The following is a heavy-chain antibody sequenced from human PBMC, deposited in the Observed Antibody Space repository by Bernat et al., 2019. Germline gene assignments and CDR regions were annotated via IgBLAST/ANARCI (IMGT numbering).Heavy chain of an antibody. D-gene: IGHD3-9*01. CDR1: GGSISSSSYY. CDR2: IYYSGST. CDR3: ARERGGYFDWSGQLSPNKALFDP. V-gene: IGHV4-39*02. J-gene: IGHJ5*02. Sequence: QLQLQESGPGLVKPSETLSLTCTVSGGSISSSSYYWGWIRQPPGKGLEWIGSIYYSGSTYYNPSLKSRVTISVDTSKNQFSLKLSSVTAADTAVYYCARERGGYFDWSGQLSPNKALFDPWGQGTLVTVSS.